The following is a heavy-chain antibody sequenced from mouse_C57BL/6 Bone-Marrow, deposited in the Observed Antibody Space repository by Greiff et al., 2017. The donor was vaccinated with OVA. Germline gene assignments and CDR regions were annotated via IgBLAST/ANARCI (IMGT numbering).Heavy chain of an antibody. CDR1: GFTFSSYT. CDR3: ANRLRRYFDY. D-gene: IGHD2-4*01. CDR2: ISGGGGNT. V-gene: IGHV5-9*01. Sequence: EVHLVESGGGLVKPGGSLKLSCAASGFTFSSYTMSWVRQTPEKRLEWVATISGGGGNTYYPDSVKGRFTISRDNAKNTLYLQMSSLRSEDTAWYYWANRLRRYFDYWGQGTTLTVSS. J-gene: IGHJ2*01.